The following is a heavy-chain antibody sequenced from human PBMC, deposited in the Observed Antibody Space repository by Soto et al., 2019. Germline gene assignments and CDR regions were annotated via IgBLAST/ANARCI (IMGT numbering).Heavy chain of an antibody. CDR2: IYYSGNA. CDR1: GGTISSAYYY. Sequence: SETLCLTXSASGGTISSAYYYWSWVRQPPGKGLEWIGNIYYSGNAYDSPSLKSRLIISIDTSKIQFSLKVGSVTDVHAAVYYCASSSLYGMDVWGQGTTVTVSS. J-gene: IGHJ6*02. CDR3: ASSSLYGMDV. V-gene: IGHV4-30-4*01.